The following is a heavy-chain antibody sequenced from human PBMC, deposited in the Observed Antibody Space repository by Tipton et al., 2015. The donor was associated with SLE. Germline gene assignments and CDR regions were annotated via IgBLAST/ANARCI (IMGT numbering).Heavy chain of an antibody. J-gene: IGHJ2*01. CDR3: ARDAVRDGYPKYWYFDL. D-gene: IGHD5-24*01. CDR2: VYHTGSA. CDR1: GASISNSSWH. V-gene: IGHV4-39*07. Sequence: TLSLTCHVSGASISNSSWHWNWIRQTPGKGLEWLGSVYHTGSAFYNPSLQSRVTMSVDSSKNQFSLNLRSVTATDTAVYYCARDAVRDGYPKYWYFDLWGRGTLVTVSS.